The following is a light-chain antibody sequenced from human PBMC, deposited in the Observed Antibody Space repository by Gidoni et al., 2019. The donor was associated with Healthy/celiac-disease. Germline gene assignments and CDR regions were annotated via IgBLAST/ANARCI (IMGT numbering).Light chain of an antibody. Sequence: SYELTQPPSVSVSPGQPASLTCSGDKLGDKYACWYQQKPGQSPVLVIYQDSKRPSGIPERFSGSNSGNTATLTISGTQAMDEADYYCQAWDSSVVFGGGTKLTVL. CDR3: QAWDSSVV. CDR2: QDS. CDR1: KLGDKY. V-gene: IGLV3-1*01. J-gene: IGLJ2*01.